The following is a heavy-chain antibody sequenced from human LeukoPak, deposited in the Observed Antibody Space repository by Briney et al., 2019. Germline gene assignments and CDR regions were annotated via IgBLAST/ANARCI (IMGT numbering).Heavy chain of an antibody. V-gene: IGHV4-38-2*01. D-gene: IGHD3-16*01. CDR3: ARFDHVWETHGMDAFDL. CDR1: GYSISKGYS. Sequence: PSETLSLTCGVSGYSISKGYSWGWIRQPPGKGLEWIGNIYHSESTHYNPSLKSRVTISPETSKNQFSLKLTSVTASDTAVYYCARFDHVWETHGMDAFDLWGQGTMVTVSS. CDR2: IYHSEST. J-gene: IGHJ3*01.